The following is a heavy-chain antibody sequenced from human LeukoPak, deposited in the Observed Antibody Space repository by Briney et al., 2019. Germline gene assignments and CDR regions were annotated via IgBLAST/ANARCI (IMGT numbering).Heavy chain of an antibody. J-gene: IGHJ4*02. Sequence: PGGSLGLSCAASGFSFSNYILTWVRQAPGKGLEWVSSISGGSSYMYYADAVKGRFTISRDNAKNSLHLQMNSLRAEDAAVYYCARDSADDSSGYYPFDYWGQGTLVTVSS. CDR3: ARDSADDSSGYYPFDY. V-gene: IGHV3-21*01. CDR1: GFSFSNYI. CDR2: ISGGSSYM. D-gene: IGHD3-22*01.